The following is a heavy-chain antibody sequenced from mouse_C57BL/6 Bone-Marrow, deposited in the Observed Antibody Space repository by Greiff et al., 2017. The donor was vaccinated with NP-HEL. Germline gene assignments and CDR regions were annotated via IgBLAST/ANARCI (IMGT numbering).Heavy chain of an antibody. CDR2: ISDGGSYT. CDR1: GFTFSSYA. CDR3: ARGDPGTWFAY. V-gene: IGHV5-4*03. Sequence: EVMLVESGGGLVKPGGSLKLSCAASGFTFSSYAMSWVRQTPEKRLEWVATISDGGSYTYYPDNVKGRFPIYRDNAKNNLYLQMSHLKSEDTAMYYCARGDPGTWFAYWGQGTLVTVTA. J-gene: IGHJ3*01.